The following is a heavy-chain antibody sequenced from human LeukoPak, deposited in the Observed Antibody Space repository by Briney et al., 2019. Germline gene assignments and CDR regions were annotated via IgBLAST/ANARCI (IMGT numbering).Heavy chain of an antibody. CDR3: ARIAVAGPTPDY. V-gene: IGHV1-18*01. D-gene: IGHD6-19*01. CDR2: VSFYDGKT. CDR1: GYTFTSHG. Sequence: ASVKVSCKASGYTFTSHGITWVRQAPGQGLEWMGWVSFYDGKTNYAQNVQARVTMTTDTSTNTAYMELRSLRSDDTAVYYCARIAVAGPTPDYWGQGTLVTVSS. J-gene: IGHJ4*02.